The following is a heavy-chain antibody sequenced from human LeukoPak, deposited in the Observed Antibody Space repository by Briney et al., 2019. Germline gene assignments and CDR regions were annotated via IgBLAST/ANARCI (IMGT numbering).Heavy chain of an antibody. CDR3: ARGPSIAARYDAFDI. CDR1: AFTFSNYG. Sequence: GGSLRLSCAASAFTFSNYGMTWVRQAPGKGLEWVANIKQDGSEKYYVDSVKGRFTISRDNAKNSLYLQVISLRAEDTAVYYCARGPSIAARYDAFDIWGQGTMVTVSS. V-gene: IGHV3-7*02. CDR2: IKQDGSEK. J-gene: IGHJ3*02. D-gene: IGHD6-6*01.